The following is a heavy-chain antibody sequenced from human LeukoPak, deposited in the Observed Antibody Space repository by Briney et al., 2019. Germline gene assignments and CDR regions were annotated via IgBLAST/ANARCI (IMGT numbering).Heavy chain of an antibody. CDR1: GGSISSYY. V-gene: IGHV4-34*01. J-gene: IGHJ4*02. Sequence: PSETLSLTCTVSGGSISSYYWSWIRQPPGKGLEWIGEINHSGSTNYNPSLKSRVTISVDTSKNQFSLKLSSVTAADTAVYYCARDGYNWGYFDYWGQGTLVTVSS. CDR2: INHSGST. D-gene: IGHD5-24*01. CDR3: ARDGYNWGYFDY.